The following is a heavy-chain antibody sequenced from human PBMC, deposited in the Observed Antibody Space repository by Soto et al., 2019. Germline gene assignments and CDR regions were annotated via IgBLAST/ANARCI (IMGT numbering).Heavy chain of an antibody. CDR3: ATRGGSPYGGNPYFDY. CDR2: FDPEDGET. V-gene: IGHV1-24*01. CDR1: GYTLTEVS. D-gene: IGHD4-17*01. Sequence: GASVKGSCKVSGYTLTEVSMHWVRQAPGKGLEWMGGFDPEDGETIYAQKFQGRVTMTEDTSTDTAYMELSSLRSEDTAVYYCATRGGSPYGGNPYFDYWGQGTLVTVSS. J-gene: IGHJ4*02.